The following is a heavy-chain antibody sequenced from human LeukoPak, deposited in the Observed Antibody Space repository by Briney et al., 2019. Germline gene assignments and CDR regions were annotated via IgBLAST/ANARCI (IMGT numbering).Heavy chain of an antibody. D-gene: IGHD1-26*01. CDR3: GSSRVRGATTYNY. V-gene: IGHV4-59*01. J-gene: IGHJ4*02. CDR2: IYYSGST. CDR1: GGSISSYY. Sequence: SETLSLTCTVSGGSISSYYWSWIRQPPGKGLEWIGYIYYSGSTIYNPSLKNRVTISVDTSKNQFSLKLSSVTAADTAVYYCGSSRVRGATTYNYWGQGTLVTVSS.